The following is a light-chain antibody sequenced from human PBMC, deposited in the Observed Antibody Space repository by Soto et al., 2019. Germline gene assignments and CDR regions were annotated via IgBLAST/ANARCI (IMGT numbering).Light chain of an antibody. CDR2: SNN. CDR1: SSNIGRST. Sequence: QSVLTQPPSASGTPGQRVTISCSGSSSNIGRSTVNWYQQLPGTAPKLFIYSNNQRPSGVPDRFSGSKSGTSASLAISGLQSEDEADYYCAAWDDSLNDLLFGGGTKLTVL. J-gene: IGLJ3*02. V-gene: IGLV1-44*01. CDR3: AAWDDSLNDLL.